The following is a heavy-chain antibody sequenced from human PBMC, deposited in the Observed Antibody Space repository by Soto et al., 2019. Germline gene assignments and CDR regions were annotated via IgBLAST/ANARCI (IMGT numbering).Heavy chain of an antibody. CDR2: IYYSGST. CDR3: AREGYSYGTDY. V-gene: IGHV4-59*01. CDR1: GGSISSYY. D-gene: IGHD5-18*01. J-gene: IGHJ4*02. Sequence: QVQLQESGPGLVKPSETLSLTCTVSGGSISSYYWSWIRQPPGKGLEWIGYIYYSGSTNYNPSLKSRVTISVDTSKNQFSLKLSSVTAADTAVYYCAREGYSYGTDYWGQGTLVTVSS.